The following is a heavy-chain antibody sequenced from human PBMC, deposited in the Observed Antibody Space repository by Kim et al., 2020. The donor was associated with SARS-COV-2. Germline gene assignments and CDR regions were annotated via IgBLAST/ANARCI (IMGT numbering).Heavy chain of an antibody. J-gene: IGHJ6*02. V-gene: IGHV3-21*01. D-gene: IGHD2-21*01. CDR2: ISSSSSYI. CDR3: ARDPYGGDLFYYYYGMDV. CDR1: GFTFSSYS. Sequence: GGSLRLSCAASGFTFSSYSMNWFRQAPGKGLEWVSSISSSSSYIYYADSVKGRFTISRHNAKNSLYLQMNSLRAEDTAVYYCARDPYGGDLFYYYYGMDVWGQGTTVTVSS.